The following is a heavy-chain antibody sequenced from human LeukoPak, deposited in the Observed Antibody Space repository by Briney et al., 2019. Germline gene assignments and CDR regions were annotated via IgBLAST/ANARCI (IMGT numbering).Heavy chain of an antibody. CDR1: GFTFDDYA. D-gene: IGHD3-10*01. Sequence: GGSLRLSCAVSGFTFDDYAMHWVRQAPGKGLEWVSGVSWNSGNIGYADSVKGRFTISRDNAKNSLYLQMNSLRPEDTALYYCAKEESVLYYYGSGSYFDSWGRGTLVTVSS. J-gene: IGHJ4*02. V-gene: IGHV3-9*01. CDR2: VSWNSGNI. CDR3: AKEESVLYYYGSGSYFDS.